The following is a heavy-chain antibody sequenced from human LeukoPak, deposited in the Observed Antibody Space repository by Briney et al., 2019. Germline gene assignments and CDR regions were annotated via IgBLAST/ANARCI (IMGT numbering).Heavy chain of an antibody. CDR3: ARDSGTTGEVKFDP. J-gene: IGHJ5*02. Sequence: PSETLSLTCTVSGGSISSYYWSWIRQPPGKGLEWIGYIYYIGGTNYNPSLKSRVTMSVDTSKNQFSLKLSSVTAADTAVYYCARDSGTTGEVKFDPWGQGTLVTVSS. V-gene: IGHV4-59*12. CDR2: IYYIGGT. CDR1: GGSISSYY. D-gene: IGHD3-10*01.